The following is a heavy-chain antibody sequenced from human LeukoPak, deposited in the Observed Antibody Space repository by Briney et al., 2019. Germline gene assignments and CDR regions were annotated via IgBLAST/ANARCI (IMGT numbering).Heavy chain of an antibody. CDR3: AKSRIVGATYFDY. CDR2: IRYDGSNK. J-gene: IGHJ4*02. D-gene: IGHD1-26*01. Sequence: GGSLRLSCAASGFTFSSYGMHWVRQAPGKGLEWVAFIRYDGSNKYYAYSVKGRFTISRDNSKNTLYLQMNSLRAEDTAVYYCAKSRIVGATYFDYWGQGTLVTVSS. CDR1: GFTFSSYG. V-gene: IGHV3-30*02.